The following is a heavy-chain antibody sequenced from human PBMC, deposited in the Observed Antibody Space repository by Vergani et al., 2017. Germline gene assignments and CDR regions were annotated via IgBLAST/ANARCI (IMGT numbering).Heavy chain of an antibody. CDR3: AKGNLGYCSSTSWYRAFDI. J-gene: IGHJ3*02. D-gene: IGHD2-2*02. V-gene: IGHV3-30*18. CDR1: GFTFSSYG. Sequence: QVQLVESGGGVVQPGRSLRLSCAASGFTFSSYGMHWVRQAPGKGLEWVAVISYDGSNKYYADSVKGRFTISRDNSKNTLCLQMNSLRAEETAVYYCAKGNLGYCSSTSWYRAFDIWGQGRMVTVSS. CDR2: ISYDGSNK.